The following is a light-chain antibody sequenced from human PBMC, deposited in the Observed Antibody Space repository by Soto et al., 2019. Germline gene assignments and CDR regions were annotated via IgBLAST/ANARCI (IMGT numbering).Light chain of an antibody. CDR3: SSYTSSSVV. J-gene: IGLJ2*01. Sequence: QSVLTQPASVSVSPGQSITISRTGTSRDVGGYNYVSWYQQHPGKAPKLMIYDVSNRPSGVSNRFSGSKSGNTASLTISGLQAEDEADYYCSSYTSSSVVFGGGSEVTVL. CDR1: SRDVGGYNY. CDR2: DVS. V-gene: IGLV2-14*01.